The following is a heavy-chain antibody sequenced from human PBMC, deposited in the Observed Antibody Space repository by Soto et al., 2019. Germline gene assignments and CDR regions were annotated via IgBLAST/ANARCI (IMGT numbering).Heavy chain of an antibody. V-gene: IGHV3-30-3*01. CDR2: ISYDGSNK. Sequence: GGSLRLSCAASGFTFSSYAMHWVRQAPGKGLEWVAVISYDGSNKYYADSVKGRFTISRDNSKNTLYLQMNSLRAEDTAVYYCARDLNFVVVPDAPGYWGQRTLVTVSS. J-gene: IGHJ4*02. CDR3: ARDLNFVVVPDAPGY. D-gene: IGHD2-2*01. CDR1: GFTFSSYA.